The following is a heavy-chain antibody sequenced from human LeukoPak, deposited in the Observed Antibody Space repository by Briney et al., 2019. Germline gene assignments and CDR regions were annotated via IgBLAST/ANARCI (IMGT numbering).Heavy chain of an antibody. J-gene: IGHJ2*01. V-gene: IGHV1-2*02. D-gene: IGHD1-26*01. CDR2: INPNSGGT. Sequence: ASVKVSCQASGYTFTGYYMHWVRQAPGQGREWMGWINPNSGGTNYAQKFQGRVTMTRDTSISTAYMELSRLRSDDTAVYYCARIAEWELLYWYFDLWGRDTLVTVSS. CDR1: GYTFTGYY. CDR3: ARIAEWELLYWYFDL.